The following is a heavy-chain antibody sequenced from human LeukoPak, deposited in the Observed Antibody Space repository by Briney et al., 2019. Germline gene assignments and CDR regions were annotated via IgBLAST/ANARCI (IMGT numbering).Heavy chain of an antibody. CDR1: GYTFTSND. V-gene: IGHV1-8*01. D-gene: IGHD6-6*01. Sequence: ASVKVSCKASGYTFTSNDINWVRQAAGQGPEWMGWMNPSSGNTGYAQKFQGRVTFTRDTSLSTAYMELSSLRSEDTAVYYCAISRSSSNYYYYGMDVWGQGTTVTVSS. J-gene: IGHJ6*02. CDR3: AISRSSSNYYYYGMDV. CDR2: MNPSSGNT.